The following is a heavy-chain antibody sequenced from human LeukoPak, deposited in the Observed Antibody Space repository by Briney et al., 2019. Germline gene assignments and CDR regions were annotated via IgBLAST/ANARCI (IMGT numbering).Heavy chain of an antibody. J-gene: IGHJ4*02. Sequence: GESLKISCKGSGYSFTNYWIAWVRQMPGKGLEWMGTIYPDDSETRYNPSFQGQVTISADWSISTAYLQWSSLKASDTAMYYCARRPPYSSSSYYFDYWGQGALVTVSS. D-gene: IGHD6-6*01. CDR3: ARRPPYSSSSYYFDY. V-gene: IGHV5-51*01. CDR1: GYSFTNYW. CDR2: IYPDDSET.